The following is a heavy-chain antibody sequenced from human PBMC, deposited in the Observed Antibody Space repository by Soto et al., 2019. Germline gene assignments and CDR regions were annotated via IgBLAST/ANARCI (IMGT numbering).Heavy chain of an antibody. J-gene: IGHJ4*02. CDR2: IYYSGST. Sequence: SETLSLTYTVSGGSISSYYWSWIRQPQGQGLEWIGYIYYSGSTNYNPSLKSRVTISVDTSKNQFSLKLSSVTAADTAVYYCARQLGYCSGGSCHRPTDYWGQGTLVTVSS. V-gene: IGHV4-59*01. D-gene: IGHD2-15*01. CDR3: ARQLGYCSGGSCHRPTDY. CDR1: GGSISSYY.